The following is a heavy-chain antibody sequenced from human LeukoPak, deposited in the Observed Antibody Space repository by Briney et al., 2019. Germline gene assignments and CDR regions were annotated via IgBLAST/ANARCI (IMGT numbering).Heavy chain of an antibody. J-gene: IGHJ4*02. V-gene: IGHV3-23*01. D-gene: IGHD4-23*01. CDR1: GFTFSSYA. CDR2: ISGSGGST. Sequence: GGSLRLSCAAAGFTFSSYAMTWVRQAPGKGLEWVSAISGSGGSTYYADSVKGRFTISRDNSKNTVYLQTNSLRAEDTAVYYCAKDRSMTTVVKRVDFWGQGTPVTVSS. CDR3: AKDRSMTTVVKRVDF.